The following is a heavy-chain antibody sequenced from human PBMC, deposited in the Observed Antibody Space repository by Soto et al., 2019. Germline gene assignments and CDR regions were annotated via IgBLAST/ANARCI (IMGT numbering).Heavy chain of an antibody. CDR1: GFTFGDYA. CDR2: IRSKAYGGTT. J-gene: IGHJ6*02. CDR3: SKVAAFGGVIVIPEYYYYGMDV. D-gene: IGHD3-16*02. Sequence: GGSLRLSCTASGFTFGDYAMSWFRQAPGKGLEWVGFIRSKAYGGTTEYAASVKGRFTISRDDSKSIAYLQMNSLKTEDTAVYYCSKVAAFGGVIVIPEYYYYGMDVWRQGTTVTVSS. V-gene: IGHV3-49*03.